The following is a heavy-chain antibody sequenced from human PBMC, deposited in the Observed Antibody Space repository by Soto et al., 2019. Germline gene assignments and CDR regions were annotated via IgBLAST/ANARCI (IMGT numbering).Heavy chain of an antibody. D-gene: IGHD2-2*01. CDR2: FDPEDGET. CDR3: ATDRYCSSTSCLDY. V-gene: IGHV1-24*01. Sequence: ASVKVSCKVSGYTLTELSMHWVRQAPGKGLEWMGGFDPEDGETIYAQKFQGRVTMTEDTSTDTAYMELSSLRSEDTAVYYCATDRYCSSTSCLDYWGQGTLVTVSS. J-gene: IGHJ4*02. CDR1: GYTLTELS.